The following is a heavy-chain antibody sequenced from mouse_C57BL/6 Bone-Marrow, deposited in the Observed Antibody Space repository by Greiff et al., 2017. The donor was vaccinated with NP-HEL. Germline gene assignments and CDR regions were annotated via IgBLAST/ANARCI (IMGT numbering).Heavy chain of an antibody. V-gene: IGHV1-26*01. D-gene: IGHD1-1*01. J-gene: IGHJ2*01. CDR2: INPNNGGT. CDR3: ARFPLLRFYYFDY. CDR1: GYTFTDYY. Sequence: VQLQQSGPELVKPGATVKISCKASGYTFTDYYMNWVKQSHGKSLEWIGDINPNNGGTSYNQKFKGKATLTVDKSSSTAYMELRSLTSEDSAVYYCARFPLLRFYYFDYWGQGTTLTVSS.